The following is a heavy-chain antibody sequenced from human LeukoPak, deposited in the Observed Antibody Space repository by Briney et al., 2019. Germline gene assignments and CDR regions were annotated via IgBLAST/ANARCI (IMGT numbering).Heavy chain of an antibody. CDR2: ISYDGSNT. CDR3: AKVNTLGGVIASHYYGMDV. D-gene: IGHD3-16*02. CDR1: GFSFSSYV. J-gene: IGHJ6*02. Sequence: PSGGSLRLSCGASGFSFSSYVMHWVRQAPGKGLEWVAVISYDGSNTYHADSVKGRFTISRDNSGNTLYLQMNSLRAEDTAVSYCAKVNTLGGVIASHYYGMDVWGQGTTVTVSS. V-gene: IGHV3-30*18.